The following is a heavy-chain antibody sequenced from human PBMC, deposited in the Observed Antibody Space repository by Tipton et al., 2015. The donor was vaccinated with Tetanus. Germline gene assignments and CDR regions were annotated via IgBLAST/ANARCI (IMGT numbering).Heavy chain of an antibody. CDR2: INHSGST. V-gene: IGHV4-34*01. Sequence: LRLSCAVYGGSFSGYYWSWIRQPPGKGLEWIGGINHSGSTNYNPSLKSRVTISVDTSKNQFSLKLSSVTAADTAVYYCARGRGYSYGSTPFWVFDYWGQGTLVTVSS. J-gene: IGHJ4*02. CDR3: ARGRGYSYGSTPFWVFDY. D-gene: IGHD5-18*01. CDR1: GGSFSGYY.